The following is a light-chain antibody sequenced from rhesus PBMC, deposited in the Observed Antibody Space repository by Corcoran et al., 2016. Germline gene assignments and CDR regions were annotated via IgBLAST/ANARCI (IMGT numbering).Light chain of an antibody. CDR1: QDITNE. CDR3: QQYSSSPPWT. J-gene: IGKJ1*01. CDR2: EAS. V-gene: IGKV1-22*01. Sequence: DIQMTQSPSSLSGSVGDRVTITCRASQDITNELAWYQQKPGETPKVLIYEASSLQSGIPSRFSGSGSGTDFTLTLSSLQSEDFATYYCQQYSSSPPWTFGQGTKVEIK.